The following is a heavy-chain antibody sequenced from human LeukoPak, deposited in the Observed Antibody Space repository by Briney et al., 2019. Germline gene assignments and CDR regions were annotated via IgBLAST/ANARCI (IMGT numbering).Heavy chain of an antibody. D-gene: IGHD2-21*02. CDR1: GLTVSSTY. V-gene: IGHV3-66*02. CDR3: ARGGGAYCGDDCYRNFDY. J-gene: IGHJ4*02. CDR2: IYAGGST. Sequence: GGSLRLSCAVSGLTVSSTYMSWVRQAPGKGLEWVSVIYAGGSTYYADSVKGRFTISRDNSKNTLHLQMNSLRPEDTAVYYCARGGGAYCGDDCYRNFDYWGQGALVTASS.